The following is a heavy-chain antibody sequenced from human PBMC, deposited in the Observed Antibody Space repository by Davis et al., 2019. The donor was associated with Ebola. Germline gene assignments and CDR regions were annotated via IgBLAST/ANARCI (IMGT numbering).Heavy chain of an antibody. CDR2: ISSSGSTI. CDR3: AREVGSSDFYYYYGMDV. V-gene: IGHV3-48*04. CDR1: GFTFSSYS. Sequence: GESLKIPCAASGFTFSSYSMNWVRQAPGKGLEWVSYISSSGSTIYYADSVKGRFTISRANAKNSLYLQMNSLRAEDTAVYYCAREVGSSDFYYYYGMDVWGQGTTVTVSS. J-gene: IGHJ6*02. D-gene: IGHD6-6*01.